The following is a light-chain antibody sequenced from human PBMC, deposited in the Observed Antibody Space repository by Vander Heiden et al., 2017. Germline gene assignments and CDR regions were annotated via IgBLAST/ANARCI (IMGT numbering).Light chain of an antibody. V-gene: IGLV1-44*01. CDR1: SSNIGSNT. CDR2: SNN. J-gene: IGLJ2*01. Sequence: SVLTQPPSASGTPGQRVTIACSGSSSNIGSNTVTWYQQLPATAPKLLIYSNNQRPSGVPDRFSGSKSGTSASLAISGLQAEDEADYYCAAWDDSLNGVVFGGGTKLTVL. CDR3: AAWDDSLNGVV.